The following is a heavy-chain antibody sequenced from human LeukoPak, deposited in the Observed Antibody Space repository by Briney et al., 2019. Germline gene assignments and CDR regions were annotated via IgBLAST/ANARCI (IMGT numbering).Heavy chain of an antibody. V-gene: IGHV4-59*01. Sequence: PSETLSLTCTVSGGSISSYYWSWVRQPPGKGLEWIGYICYSGSTNYNPSLKSRVTISVDTSKNQFSLKLSSVTAADTAVYYCARDYGDYYFDYWGQGTLVTVSS. CDR1: GGSISSYY. D-gene: IGHD4-17*01. CDR3: ARDYGDYYFDY. J-gene: IGHJ4*02. CDR2: ICYSGST.